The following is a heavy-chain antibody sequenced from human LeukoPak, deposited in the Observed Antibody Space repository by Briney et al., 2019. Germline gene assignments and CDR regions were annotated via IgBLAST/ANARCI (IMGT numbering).Heavy chain of an antibody. J-gene: IGHJ3*01. CDR1: GFTVIINY. D-gene: IGHD6-19*01. CDR3: ARAIPTGSGWDAFDV. Sequence: PGGSLRLSCAASGFTVIINYMSWVRQAPGKGLEWVSVIYSGGSTYYADSVKGRFTISRDNSKNTLYLQMNSLRAEDTAVYFCARAIPTGSGWDAFDVWGQGTMVTVSS. V-gene: IGHV3-53*01. CDR2: IYSGGST.